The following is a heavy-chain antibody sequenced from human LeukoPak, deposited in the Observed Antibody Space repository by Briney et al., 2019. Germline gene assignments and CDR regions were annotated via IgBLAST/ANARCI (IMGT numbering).Heavy chain of an antibody. J-gene: IGHJ3*02. CDR3: ARHIVVVTAIDPDAFDI. Sequence: SETLSLTCTVSGGSISSYYWSWIRQPPGKGLEWIGYIYFSGSTNYNPSLKSRVTISVDTSKNQFSLKLSSVTAADTAVYYCARHIVVVTAIDPDAFDIWGQGTMVTVSS. CDR1: GGSISSYY. CDR2: IYFSGST. V-gene: IGHV4-59*08. D-gene: IGHD2-21*02.